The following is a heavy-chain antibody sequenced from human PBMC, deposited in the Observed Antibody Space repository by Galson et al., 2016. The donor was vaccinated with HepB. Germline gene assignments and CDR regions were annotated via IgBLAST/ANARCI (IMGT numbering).Heavy chain of an antibody. CDR2: IYYSGST. CDR1: GDSISRSSHY. Sequence: SETLSLTCSVSGDSISRSSHYWGWIRQPPGKGLEWIGNIYYSGSTFYNPSLKSRATISADTSKNLFSLKLSSVTAADTAVYYCARLPSAYKIVGVVLGMDVWGQGTTVTVSS. V-gene: IGHV4-39*01. D-gene: IGHD3-3*01. CDR3: ARLPSAYKIVGVVLGMDV. J-gene: IGHJ6*02.